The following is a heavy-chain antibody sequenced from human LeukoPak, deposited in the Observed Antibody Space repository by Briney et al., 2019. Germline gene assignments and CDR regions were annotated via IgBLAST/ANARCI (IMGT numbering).Heavy chain of an antibody. Sequence: GGSLRLSCAASGFTFSSYGMHWVRQAPGKGLEWVAFIRYDGSNKYYADSVKGRFTISRDNSKNTLYLQMNSLRAEDTAVYYCAKLAAACFDYWGQGTLVTVSS. CDR2: IRYDGSNK. CDR3: AKLAAACFDY. V-gene: IGHV3-30*02. J-gene: IGHJ4*02. D-gene: IGHD6-13*01. CDR1: GFTFSSYG.